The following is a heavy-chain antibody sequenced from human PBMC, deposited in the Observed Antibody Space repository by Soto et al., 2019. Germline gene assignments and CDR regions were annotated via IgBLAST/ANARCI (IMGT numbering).Heavy chain of an antibody. CDR1: GYTFTTYG. CDR2: IETHTADT. J-gene: IGHJ6*02. V-gene: IGHV1-18*01. CDR3: ARDVGVGSYGQGRQCMDV. Sequence: HAQVLQSGPAVKKPGASVKVSCKTSGYTFTTYGVSWVRQAPGQVLEWMGSIETHTADTRYPQKFQGRVTLTADTSTSTDYMEVRNLCSDETDMYYCARDVGVGSYGQGRQCMDVWGQGTTVTVSS. D-gene: IGHD3-10*01.